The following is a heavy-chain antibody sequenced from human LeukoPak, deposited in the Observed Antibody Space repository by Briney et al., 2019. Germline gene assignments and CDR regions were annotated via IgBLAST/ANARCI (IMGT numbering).Heavy chain of an antibody. J-gene: IGHJ5*02. V-gene: IGHV3-23*01. D-gene: IGHD2-8*01. CDR2: ISGSGGST. Sequence: GGSLRLSCAASGFIFSSYAMSWVRQAPGKGLEWVSAISGSGGSTYYADSVKGRFTISRDNSKDTLYLQMNSLRAEDTAVYYCAKGPAATKYNWFDPWGQGTLVTVSS. CDR3: AKGPAATKYNWFDP. CDR1: GFIFSSYA.